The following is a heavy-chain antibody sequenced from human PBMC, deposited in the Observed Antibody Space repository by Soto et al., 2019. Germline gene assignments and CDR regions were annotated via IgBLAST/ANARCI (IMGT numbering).Heavy chain of an antibody. CDR2: INHSGST. V-gene: IGHV4-34*01. CDR3: AXXXXXXXXXXXXXASKYYFDY. J-gene: IGHJ4*02. CDR1: GGSFSGYY. Sequence: QVQLQQWGAGLLKPSETLSLTCAVYGGSFSGYYWSWXRQPPXXXXXWXGEINHSGSTNYNPSLKSRVTISVDTSKNQFSLKLSSXXXXXTAVYYCAXXXXXXXXXXXXXASKYYFDYWGQGTLVTVSS.